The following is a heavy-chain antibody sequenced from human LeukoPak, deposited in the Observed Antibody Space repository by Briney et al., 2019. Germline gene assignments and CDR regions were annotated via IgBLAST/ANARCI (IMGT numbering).Heavy chain of an antibody. CDR3: AKGAKHFDY. J-gene: IGHJ4*02. CDR1: GFAFSSYG. CDR2: ISYDGCNK. Sequence: GGSLRLSCAASGFAFSSYGMHWVRQAPGKGLEWVAVISYDGCNKYYADSVKGRFTISRDNSKNTLYLQMNSLRAEDTAVYYCAKGAKHFDYWGQGTLVAVSS. V-gene: IGHV3-30*18. D-gene: IGHD2-21*01.